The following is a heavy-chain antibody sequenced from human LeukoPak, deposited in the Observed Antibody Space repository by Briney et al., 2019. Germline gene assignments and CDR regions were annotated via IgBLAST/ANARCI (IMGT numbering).Heavy chain of an antibody. CDR2: ISSSSSYI. D-gene: IGHD6-13*01. V-gene: IGHV3-21*01. CDR3: ASETQSIAAAGTGDFQH. CDR1: GFTFSSYS. Sequence: PGGSLRLSCAASGFTFSSYSMNWVRQAPGKGLEWVSSISSSSSYIYYADSVKGRFTISRDNAKNSLYLQMNSLRAEDTAVYYCASETQSIAAAGTGDFQHWGQGTLVTVSS. J-gene: IGHJ1*01.